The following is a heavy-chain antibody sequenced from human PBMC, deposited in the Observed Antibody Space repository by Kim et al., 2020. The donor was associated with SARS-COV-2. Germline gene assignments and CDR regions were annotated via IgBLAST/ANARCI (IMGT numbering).Heavy chain of an antibody. CDR1: GFTFSRYE. J-gene: IGHJ3*02. V-gene: IGHV3-48*03. CDR3: ARDAMITFGSVAWGAFDI. CDR2: ISSSGNTI. Sequence: GGSLRLSCAASGFTFSRYEMIWVRQAPGKGLEWVSYISSSGNTIYYADSVKGRFTISRDNAENSLFLQMNSLRAEDTALYYCARDAMITFGSVAWGAFDIWGQGTMVTVSS. D-gene: IGHD3-16*01.